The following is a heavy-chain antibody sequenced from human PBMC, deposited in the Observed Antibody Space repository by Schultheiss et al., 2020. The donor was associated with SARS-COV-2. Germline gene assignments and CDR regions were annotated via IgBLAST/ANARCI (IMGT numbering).Heavy chain of an antibody. CDR1: GGSISGYY. D-gene: IGHD4-17*01. CDR3: ARTPATTAKSMDH. CDR2: IYYDGRT. V-gene: IGHV4-59*01. Sequence: ETLSLTCTVSGGSISGYYWSWIRQPPGKGLEWIGYIYYDGRTNYNPSLKSRVTISLDTSKNQFSLKLSSVTAADTAVYYCARTPATTAKSMDHWGQGTLVTVSS. J-gene: IGHJ4*02.